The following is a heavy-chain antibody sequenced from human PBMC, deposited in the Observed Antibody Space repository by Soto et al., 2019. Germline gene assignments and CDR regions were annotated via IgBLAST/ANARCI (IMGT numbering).Heavy chain of an antibody. V-gene: IGHV4-61*05. CDR1: GGSISSCKYY. CDR3: AREARSGSYFDY. Sequence: SETLSLTCTVSGGSISSCKYYWGWIRQPPGKGLEWIGFIYYSGSTSYNPSLKSRVTISVDTSKNQFSLKLRSVTAADTAVYYCAREARSGSYFDYWGQGTLVTVSS. J-gene: IGHJ4*02. CDR2: IYYSGST. D-gene: IGHD5-12*01.